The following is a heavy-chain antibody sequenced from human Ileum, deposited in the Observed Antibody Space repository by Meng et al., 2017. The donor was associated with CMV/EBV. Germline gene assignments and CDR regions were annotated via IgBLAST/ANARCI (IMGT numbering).Heavy chain of an antibody. CDR2: ISGSGANS. CDR1: GFTFSNYW. Sequence: GGSLRLSCVGPGFTFSNYWMNWVRQAPGKGLEWVAAISGSGANSYYAESVKGRATISRDNSKNTLLLELNGLRAEDTAVYYCAKDRYFEPAHFDYWGQGTLVTVSS. CDR3: AKDRYFEPAHFDY. J-gene: IGHJ4*02. V-gene: IGHV3-23*01. D-gene: IGHD3-9*01.